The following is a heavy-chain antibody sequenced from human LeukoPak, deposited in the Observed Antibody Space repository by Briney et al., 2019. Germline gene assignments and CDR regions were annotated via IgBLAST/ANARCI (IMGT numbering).Heavy chain of an antibody. J-gene: IGHJ4*02. CDR2: IRSKAYGGTT. D-gene: IGHD6-19*01. Sequence: PGGSLRLSCTASGFTFGDYAMSWFRQAPGKGLEWVGFIRSKAYGGTTEYAASVKGRFTISRDDSKSIAYLQMNSLKTEDTAVYYCTRRGYSSGWYTPYYFDYWGQGTLVTVSS. CDR1: GFTFGDYA. CDR3: TRRGYSSGWYTPYYFDY. V-gene: IGHV3-49*03.